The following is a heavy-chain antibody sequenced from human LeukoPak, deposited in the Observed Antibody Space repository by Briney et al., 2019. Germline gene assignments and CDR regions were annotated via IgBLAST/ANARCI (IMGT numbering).Heavy chain of an antibody. CDR1: GYTFTSYD. CDR2: MNPNSGNT. J-gene: IGHJ4*02. V-gene: IGHV1-8*01. D-gene: IGHD1-26*01. Sequence: ASVKVSCKASGYTFTSYDINWVRQATGQGLEWMGWMNPNSGNTGYAQKFQGGVTMTRNTSISTAYMELSSLRSEDTAVYYCARGIDSGSYYVPDYWGQGTLVTVSS. CDR3: ARGIDSGSYYVPDY.